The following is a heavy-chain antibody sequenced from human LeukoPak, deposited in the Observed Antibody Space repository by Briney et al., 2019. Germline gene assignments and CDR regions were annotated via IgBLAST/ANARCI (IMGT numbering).Heavy chain of an antibody. V-gene: IGHV3-33*01. Sequence: PGRSLRLSCAASGFTFNNYGMHWVRQAPGKGLEWVAVIWYDGSNKYYADSEKGRFTISRDNSKNTLYLQMNSLRAEGTAVYYCAGNYGPYYFDYWGQGTLVTVSS. CDR3: AGNYGPYYFDY. D-gene: IGHD3-10*01. J-gene: IGHJ4*02. CDR2: IWYDGSNK. CDR1: GFTFNNYG.